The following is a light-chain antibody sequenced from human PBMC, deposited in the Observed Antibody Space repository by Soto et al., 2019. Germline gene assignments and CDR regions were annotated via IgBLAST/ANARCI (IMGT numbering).Light chain of an antibody. J-gene: IGKJ5*01. V-gene: IGKV2-40*01. Sequence: DIVMTQTPLSLPATPGKPAPISSRSIQCLWDSDDGNTYLNWYLQKPGQAPQLLIYTLSNRASGVPDRFRGSGSGTDFTLKISRVEAEYVGVYYCMQRIEFPSISCGRGTRLEIK. CDR2: TLS. CDR1: QCLWDSDDGNTY. CDR3: MQRIEFPSIS.